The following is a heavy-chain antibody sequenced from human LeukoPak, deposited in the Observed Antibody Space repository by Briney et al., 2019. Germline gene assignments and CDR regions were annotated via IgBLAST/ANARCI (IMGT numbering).Heavy chain of an antibody. J-gene: IGHJ4*02. D-gene: IGHD2-2*01. Sequence: SETLSLTCTVSGGSISSYYWSWIRQPAGKGLEWIGRIYTSGSTNYNPSLKSRVTISVDTSKNQFSLKLSSVTAADTAVYYCARQRLVPAAIDYWGQGTPVTVSS. CDR1: GGSISSYY. CDR3: ARQRLVPAAIDY. CDR2: IYTSGST. V-gene: IGHV4-4*07.